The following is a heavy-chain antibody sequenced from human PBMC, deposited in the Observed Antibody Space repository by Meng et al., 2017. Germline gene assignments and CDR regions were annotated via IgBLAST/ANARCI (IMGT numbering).Heavy chain of an antibody. J-gene: IGHJ4*02. Sequence: GESLKISCAASGFTVSSNYMSWVRQAPGKGLEWVSVIYSGGSTYYADSVKGRFTISRDNSKNTLYLQMNSLRAEDTAVYYCARDGSVGATSGDYWGQGTLVTVSS. CDR2: IYSGGST. CDR1: GFTVSSNY. D-gene: IGHD1-26*01. V-gene: IGHV3-53*01. CDR3: ARDGSVGATSGDY.